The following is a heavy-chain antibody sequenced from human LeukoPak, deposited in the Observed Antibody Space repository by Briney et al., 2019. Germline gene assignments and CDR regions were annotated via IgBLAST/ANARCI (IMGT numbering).Heavy chain of an antibody. CDR3: ATSPRGGYEPFYFDY. D-gene: IGHD5-12*01. CDR1: GFTFSDYW. J-gene: IGHJ4*02. Sequence: PRGSLRLSCAASGFTFSDYWMSWVRQAPGKGLEWVANIKQDESEKYYVDSVKGRFTISRDNAKNTLCVQINSLRAEDTAVYYCATSPRGGYEPFYFDYWGQGTLVTVSS. V-gene: IGHV3-7*01. CDR2: IKQDESEK.